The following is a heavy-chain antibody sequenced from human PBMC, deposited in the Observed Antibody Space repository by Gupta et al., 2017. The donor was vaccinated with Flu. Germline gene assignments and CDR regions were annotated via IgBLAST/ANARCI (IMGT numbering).Heavy chain of an antibody. Sequence: LQVQASGPRLVKPSETLSLSCPVSGGSVSGGPYHWGWIRQPPGKGLEWIGSLYYNGSAYYNPSLKSRVTISVDTSKNQFSLRLSSVTAADTALYYCARGILTGYIFDYWGQGILVTVSS. CDR2: LYYNGSA. CDR1: GGSVSGGPYH. J-gene: IGHJ4*02. CDR3: ARGILTGYIFDY. D-gene: IGHD3-9*01. V-gene: IGHV4-39*01.